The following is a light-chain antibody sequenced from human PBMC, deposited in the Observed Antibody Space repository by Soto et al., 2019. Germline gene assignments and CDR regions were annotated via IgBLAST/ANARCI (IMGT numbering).Light chain of an antibody. CDR3: VVSLGSGLVV. CDR2: STN. CDR1: SGSVSTSYY. Sequence: QTVVTQEPSFSVSPGGTITLTCGLSSGSVSTSYYPSWYQQTPGQAPRTLIYSTNIRSSGVPDRFSGSILGNKAALTITGAQANDEADYYCVVSLGSGLVVFGGGTKVTVL. J-gene: IGLJ2*01. V-gene: IGLV8-61*01.